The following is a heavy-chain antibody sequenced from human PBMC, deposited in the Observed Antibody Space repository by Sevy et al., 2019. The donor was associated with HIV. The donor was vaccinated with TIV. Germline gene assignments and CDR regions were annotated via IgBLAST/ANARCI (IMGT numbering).Heavy chain of an antibody. V-gene: IGHV1-58*01. D-gene: IGHD4-4*01. CDR2: IVVGSGVT. J-gene: IGHJ3*01. CDR3: AADDMTTVGGQFRVFDF. Sequence: ASVKVSCKASGFTFTSSAVQWVRQTRGQRLQWIGWIVVGSGVTNYAQSFQERVSIIGDMSTSTDYMEVTSLTSDDTAVYYCAADDMTTVGGQFRVFDFWGQGTVVTVSS. CDR1: GFTFTSSA.